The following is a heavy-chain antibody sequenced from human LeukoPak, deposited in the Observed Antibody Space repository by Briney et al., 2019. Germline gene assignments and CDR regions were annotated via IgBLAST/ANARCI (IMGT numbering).Heavy chain of an antibody. Sequence: ASVKVSCKASGCTFTNYGISWVRQAPGQGLEWMGWISAYNGNTNYAQKFQGRVTMTTDTSTSTAYMELRSLRSDDTALYYCARTLSRGSYDYWGQGSLVTVSS. J-gene: IGHJ4*02. CDR3: ARTLSRGSYDY. V-gene: IGHV1-18*01. CDR1: GCTFTNYG. CDR2: ISAYNGNT. D-gene: IGHD1-26*01.